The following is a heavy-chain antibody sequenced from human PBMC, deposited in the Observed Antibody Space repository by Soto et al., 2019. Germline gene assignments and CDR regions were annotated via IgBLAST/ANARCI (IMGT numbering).Heavy chain of an antibody. CDR1: GFTFSNYA. V-gene: IGHV3-23*01. CDR2: ISGSGGST. J-gene: IGHJ4*02. Sequence: GGSLRLSCVASGFTFSNYAMSWVRQAPGKGLEWVSTISGSGGSTYYADSVKGRFTISRDNSKNTLYLQMDSLRAEDAAVYYCAKDTSYCTGGSCYNGKDYWGQGTLVTVSS. CDR3: AKDTSYCTGGSCYNGKDY. D-gene: IGHD2-15*01.